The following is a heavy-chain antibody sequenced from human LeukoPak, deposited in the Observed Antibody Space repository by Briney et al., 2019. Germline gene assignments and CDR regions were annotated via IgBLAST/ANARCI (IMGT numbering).Heavy chain of an antibody. V-gene: IGHV4-59*12. Sequence: TSETLSLTCSVSGGSISNYYWSWIRQPPGKGLEWIGYISYSGSTNYNPSLRSRVTISVDTSKNQFSLKLSSVTAADTAVYYCASRIDDILTGYRIFDYWGQGTLVTVSS. CDR3: ASRIDDILTGYRIFDY. D-gene: IGHD3-9*01. CDR2: ISYSGST. J-gene: IGHJ4*02. CDR1: GGSISNYY.